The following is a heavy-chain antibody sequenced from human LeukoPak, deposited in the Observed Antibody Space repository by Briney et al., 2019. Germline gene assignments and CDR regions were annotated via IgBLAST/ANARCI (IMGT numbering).Heavy chain of an antibody. J-gene: IGHJ4*02. V-gene: IGHV4-39*01. CDR1: GDSINNNNYY. D-gene: IGHD2-2*01. CDR3: ARHYSGEIVVVPAAPDY. Sequence: PSETLSLTCTVSGDSINNNNYYWGWIRQPPGKGLEWIGSIYYSGSTYYNPSLKSRVTISVDTSKNQFSLKLSSVTAADTAVYYCARHYSGEIVVVPAAPDYWGQGTLVTVSS. CDR2: IYYSGST.